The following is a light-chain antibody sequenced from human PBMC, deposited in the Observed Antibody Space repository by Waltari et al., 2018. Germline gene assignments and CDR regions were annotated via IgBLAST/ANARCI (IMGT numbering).Light chain of an antibody. CDR1: SSNIGAGYD. CDR3: QSYDRRLSVVV. CDR2: GNN. V-gene: IGLV1-40*01. Sequence: QSVLTQPPSLSGAPGQRVTIPRTGSSSNIGAGYDVHWYPHLPGTAPKLLIYGNNNRPSGVPDRFSASKSGASASLAITGLQSEDEAVYYCQSYDRRLSVVVFGGGTKLTVL. J-gene: IGLJ2*01.